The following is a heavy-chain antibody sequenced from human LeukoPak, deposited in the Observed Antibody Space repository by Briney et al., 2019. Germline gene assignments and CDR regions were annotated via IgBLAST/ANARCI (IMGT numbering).Heavy chain of an antibody. V-gene: IGHV3-23*01. D-gene: IGHD6-13*01. Sequence: GGSLRLSCAASGFTFSSYAMSWVRQAPGKGLEWVSAISGSGGSTYYADSVKGRFTISRDNSKNTLYLQMNSLRAEDTAVYYCARDGRVAAAATRTDYWGQGTLVTVSS. J-gene: IGHJ4*02. CDR3: ARDGRVAAAATRTDY. CDR2: ISGSGGST. CDR1: GFTFSSYA.